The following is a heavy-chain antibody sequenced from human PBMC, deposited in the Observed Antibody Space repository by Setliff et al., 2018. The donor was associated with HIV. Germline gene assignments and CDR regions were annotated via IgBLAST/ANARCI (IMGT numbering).Heavy chain of an antibody. CDR3: ARDRGSYNFWSGLARGDNWFDP. CDR1: GASISTYY. D-gene: IGHD3-3*01. CDR2: IFYSGSS. J-gene: IGHJ5*02. V-gene: IGHV4-59*01. Sequence: SETLSLTCTVSGASISTYYWSWIRQPPGKGLEWIGYIFYSGSSNYNPSLKSRVTMSVDTSKNQFSLNLTSVTATDTAVYYCARDRGSYNFWSGLARGDNWFDPWGQGTLVTVSS.